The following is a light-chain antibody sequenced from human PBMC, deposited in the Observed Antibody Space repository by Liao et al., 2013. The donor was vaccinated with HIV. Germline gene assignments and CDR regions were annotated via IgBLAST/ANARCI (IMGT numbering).Light chain of an antibody. Sequence: SYELTQPPSVSVAPGKTARITCGGNNIGSKSVHWYQQKPGQAPVLVIYQDNKRHSGIPERFSGSNSGNTATLTISGTQATDEAVYYCQAWDTRVSYVFGTGTTVTVL. J-gene: IGLJ1*01. CDR1: NIGSKS. V-gene: IGLV3-21*01. CDR2: QDN. CDR3: QAWDTRVSYV.